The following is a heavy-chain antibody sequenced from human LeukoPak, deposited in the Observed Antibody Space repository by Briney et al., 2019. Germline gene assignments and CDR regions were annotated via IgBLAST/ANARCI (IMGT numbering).Heavy chain of an antibody. D-gene: IGHD4-17*01. J-gene: IGHJ6*03. CDR3: AKGGGTVTTAYYYYYYMDV. V-gene: IGHV3-23*01. CDR2: ISGSGGST. Sequence: GGSLTLSCAASGFTFSSYAMTWVRQAPGKGLEWVSAISGSGGSTYYADSVKGRFTISRDNSKNTLYLQMNSLRAEDTAVYYCAKGGGTVTTAYYYYYYMDVWGKGTTVTVSS. CDR1: GFTFSSYA.